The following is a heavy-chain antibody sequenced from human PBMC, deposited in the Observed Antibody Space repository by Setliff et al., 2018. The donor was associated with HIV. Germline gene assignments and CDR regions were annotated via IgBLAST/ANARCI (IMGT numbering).Heavy chain of an antibody. CDR1: GFTFSSYA. D-gene: IGHD6-13*01. CDR2: INSNGGST. CDR3: ARPRLYSNALEY. Sequence: GGSLRLSCAASGFTFSSYAMSWVRQAPGKGLEWVSTINSNGGSTYYADSVKGRFTISRDNSKNTLSLQMNSLRVEDTAVYYCARPRLYSNALEYWGQGTLVTVSS. V-gene: IGHV3-23*01. J-gene: IGHJ4*02.